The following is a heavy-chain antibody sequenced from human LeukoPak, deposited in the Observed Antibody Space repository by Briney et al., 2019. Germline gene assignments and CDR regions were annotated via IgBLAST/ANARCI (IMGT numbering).Heavy chain of an antibody. D-gene: IGHD5-18*01. J-gene: IGHJ3*02. CDR2: IKQDGSEK. V-gene: IGHV3-7*01. CDR3: ARGYSYGEDAFDI. Sequence: GGSLRLSCAASGFTFSSYWMSWVRQAPGKGLEWVANIKQDGSEKYYVDSVKGRFTTSRDNAKNSLYLQMNSLRAEDTAVYYCARGYSYGEDAFDIWGQGTMVTVSS. CDR1: GFTFSSYW.